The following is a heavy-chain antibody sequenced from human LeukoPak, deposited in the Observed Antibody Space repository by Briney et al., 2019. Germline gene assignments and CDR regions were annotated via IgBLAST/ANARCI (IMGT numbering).Heavy chain of an antibody. CDR3: ARDGRLSHLDY. Sequence: SETLSLTCTVSGGSISSSSYYWGWIRQPPGKGLEWIGSIYYSGSTYYNPSLKSRVTISVDTSKNQFSLKLSSVTAADTAVYYCARDGRLSHLDYWGQGTLVTVSS. J-gene: IGHJ4*02. V-gene: IGHV4-39*07. CDR1: GGSISSSSYY. D-gene: IGHD2-2*01. CDR2: IYYSGST.